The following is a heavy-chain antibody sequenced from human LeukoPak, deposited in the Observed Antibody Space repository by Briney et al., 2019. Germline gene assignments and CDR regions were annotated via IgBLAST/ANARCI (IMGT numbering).Heavy chain of an antibody. D-gene: IGHD6-6*01. CDR2: IRYDGSNK. J-gene: IGHJ3*02. Sequence: GGSLRLSCAASGFTFSSYGMHWVRQAPGRGLEWVAFIRYDGSNKYYADSVKGRFTISRDNSKNTLYLQMNSLRAEDTAVYYCAKGGSSARGAFDIWGQGTMVTVSS. CDR1: GFTFSSYG. CDR3: AKGGSSARGAFDI. V-gene: IGHV3-30*02.